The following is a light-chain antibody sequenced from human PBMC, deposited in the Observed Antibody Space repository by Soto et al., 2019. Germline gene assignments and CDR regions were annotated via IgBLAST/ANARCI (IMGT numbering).Light chain of an antibody. V-gene: IGKV3D-15*01. CDR2: GAS. CDR3: QQYTGPPTT. CDR1: QSVGSN. Sequence: EMTQSSATRAVVPLAKVTLSCRASQSVGSNLAWCQQRPGQAPRLLIYGASTRAAGIPDRFSGSGSGTDFTLTINRLELEDSAVYFCQQYTGPPTTVGQGTRLEIK. J-gene: IGKJ5*01.